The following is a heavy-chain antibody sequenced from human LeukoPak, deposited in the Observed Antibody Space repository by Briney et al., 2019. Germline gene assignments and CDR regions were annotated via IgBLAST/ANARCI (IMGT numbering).Heavy chain of an antibody. V-gene: IGHV4-4*08. CDR3: ARERSSGDVFDF. CDR2: IYSTGST. D-gene: IGHD3-22*01. Sequence: SETLSLTCTVSGGSISGYYWSWIRQPPGKRLEWIGYIYSTGSTNYNPSLKSRVTISVDTSKDQFSLKLSSVTAADTAVYYCARERSSGDVFDFWGRGTMVTVSS. CDR1: GGSISGYY. J-gene: IGHJ3*01.